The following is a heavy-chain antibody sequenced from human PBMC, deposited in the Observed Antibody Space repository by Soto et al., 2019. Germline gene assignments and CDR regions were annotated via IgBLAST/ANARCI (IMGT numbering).Heavy chain of an antibody. CDR2: INPSGGRT. Sequence: ASVKVSCKASGYTFTSYYMHWVRQAPGQGLEWMGIINPSGGRTSYAQKFQGRVTMTTDKSTSTVYMELSSLRSEDTAVYYCANRGYSYGFVIYWGQGTLVTVSS. J-gene: IGHJ4*02. CDR1: GYTFTSYY. D-gene: IGHD5-18*01. V-gene: IGHV1-46*01. CDR3: ANRGYSYGFVIY.